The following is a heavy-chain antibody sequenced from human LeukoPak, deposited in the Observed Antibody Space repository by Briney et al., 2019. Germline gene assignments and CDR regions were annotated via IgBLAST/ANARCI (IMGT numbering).Heavy chain of an antibody. J-gene: IGHJ3*02. D-gene: IGHD3-22*01. V-gene: IGHV4-59*01. CDR3: ARGGYYDSSGYHDAFDI. CDR1: GGSISSYY. Sequence: SGTLSLTCTVSGGSISSYYWSWIRQPPGKGLEWIGYIYYSGSTNYNPSLKSRVTISVDTSKNQFSLKLSSVTAVDTAVYYCARGGYYDSSGYHDAFDIWGQGTMVTVSS. CDR2: IYYSGST.